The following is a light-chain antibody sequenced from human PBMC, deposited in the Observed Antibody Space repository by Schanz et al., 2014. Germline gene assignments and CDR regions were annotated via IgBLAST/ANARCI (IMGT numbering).Light chain of an antibody. V-gene: IGLV2-11*01. CDR1: SSDVGGHNY. J-gene: IGLJ2*01. Sequence: QSALTQPRSVSGSPGQSVTISCAGTSSDVGGHNYVSWYQQHPGKAPKLIIYDVSVRPSGVPDRFSGSKSVNTASLTISGLQAEDEADYYCCLYAGNSLVFGGGTKLTVL. CDR3: CLYAGNSLV. CDR2: DVS.